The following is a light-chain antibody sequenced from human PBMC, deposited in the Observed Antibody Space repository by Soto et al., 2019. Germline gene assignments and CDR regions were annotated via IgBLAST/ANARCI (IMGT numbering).Light chain of an antibody. V-gene: IGKV1-12*01. CDR2: GAS. J-gene: IGKJ5*01. CDR1: QDITRW. CDR3: QQYYRSSIT. Sequence: DIPQTHSPSSVSGSVGDRVTITCRASQDITRWLAWYQQKPGKAPKLLIYGASSLQSGVPSRFSGSGSETEFTLTISSLQPDDFATYYCQQYYRSSITFGQGTRLEIK.